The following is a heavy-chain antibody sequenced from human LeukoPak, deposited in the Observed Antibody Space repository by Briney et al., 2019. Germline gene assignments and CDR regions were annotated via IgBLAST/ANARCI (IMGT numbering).Heavy chain of an antibody. D-gene: IGHD6-19*01. J-gene: IGHJ4*02. Sequence: ASVKVSCKASGYTFTSNDINWVRQATGQGLEWMGWMNPNNGNTGYAQKFQGRVTMTEDTSTDTAYMELSSLRSEDTAVYYCATYSSGWYFDYWGQGTLVTVSS. CDR2: MNPNNGNT. V-gene: IGHV1-8*02. CDR3: ATYSSGWYFDY. CDR1: GYTFTSND.